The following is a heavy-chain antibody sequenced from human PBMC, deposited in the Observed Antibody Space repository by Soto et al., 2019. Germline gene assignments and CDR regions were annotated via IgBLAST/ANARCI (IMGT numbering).Heavy chain of an antibody. V-gene: IGHV3-49*03. Sequence: GGSLRLSCTASGFTFGDYAMSWFRQAPGKGLEWVGFIRSKAYGGTTEYAASVKGRFTISRDDSKSIAYLQMNSLKTEDTAVYYCTRVGGSNYDYIWGSYQHPSDYWGQGTLVTVSS. CDR2: IRSKAYGGTT. CDR1: GFTFGDYA. CDR3: TRVGGSNYDYIWGSYQHPSDY. J-gene: IGHJ4*02. D-gene: IGHD3-16*02.